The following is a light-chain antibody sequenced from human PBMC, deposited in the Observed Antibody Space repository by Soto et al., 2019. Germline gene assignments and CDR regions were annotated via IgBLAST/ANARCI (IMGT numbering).Light chain of an antibody. CDR2: DVS. CDR1: SSDVGGYNY. CDR3: PSYTSSSFSV. J-gene: IGLJ1*01. Sequence: QSVLTQPASVSGSPGQSITISCTGTSSDVGGYNYVSWYQQHPGKAPKLMIYDVSNRPSGVSNRFSGSKSGNTASLTISGLQAEDEADHHCPSYTSSSFSVFGSGPMVTVL. V-gene: IGLV2-14*01.